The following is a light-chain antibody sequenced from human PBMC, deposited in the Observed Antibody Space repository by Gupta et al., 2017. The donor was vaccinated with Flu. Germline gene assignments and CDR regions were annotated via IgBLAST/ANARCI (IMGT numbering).Light chain of an antibody. CDR3: QSYDTTLSASEVV. CDR2: GNT. Sequence: SVLTQPPSVSGAPGQRVTISCTASTSNVGSFIDVHWYQQFPGTAPKPLIFGNTNRSPGVPNRFSGSKSGTSAYLTITGVQPEDEADYYCQSYDTTLSASEVVFGGGTKLTVL. J-gene: IGLJ3*02. V-gene: IGLV1-40*01. CDR1: TSNVGSFID.